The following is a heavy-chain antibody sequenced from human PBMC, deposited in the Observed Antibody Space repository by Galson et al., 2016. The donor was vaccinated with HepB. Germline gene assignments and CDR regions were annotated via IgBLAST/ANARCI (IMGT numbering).Heavy chain of an antibody. CDR3: VREDYGDDPVYYYYYGMDV. V-gene: IGHV3-74*01. CDR1: GFPFSRYW. D-gene: IGHD4-17*01. CDR2: INCDGSST. J-gene: IGHJ6*02. Sequence: SLRLSCAASGFPFSRYWMHWVRQGPGKGLVWVSRINCDGSSTIDADAVRRRFTISRDNAKNMLYLEMNSLRAEDIALYYCVREDYGDDPVYYYYYGMDVWGQGTTVSVSS.